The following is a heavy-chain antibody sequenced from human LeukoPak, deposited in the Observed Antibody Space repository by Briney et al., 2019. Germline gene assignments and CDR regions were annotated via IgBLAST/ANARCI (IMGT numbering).Heavy chain of an antibody. CDR1: GFTFSSYA. CDR2: ISSSSSTI. J-gene: IGHJ6*03. D-gene: IGHD6-19*01. V-gene: IGHV3-48*02. CDR3: ARDPYSGGYGAYYYYYMDV. Sequence: GSLRLSCAASGFTFSSYAMHWVRQAPGKGLEWVSYISSSSSTIYYADSVKGRFTISRDNAENSLYLQMNSLRDEDTAVYYCARDPYSGGYGAYYYYYMDVWGKGTTVTVSS.